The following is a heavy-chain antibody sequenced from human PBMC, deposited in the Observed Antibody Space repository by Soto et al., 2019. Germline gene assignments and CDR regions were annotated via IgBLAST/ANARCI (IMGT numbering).Heavy chain of an antibody. D-gene: IGHD2-15*01. CDR3: ASATDGWVAANWFDP. V-gene: IGHV4-39*01. CDR2: IYYSGST. Sequence: QLQLQESGPGLVKPSETLSLTCTVSGGSISSSSYYWGWIRQPPGKGLEWIGSIYYSGSTYYNPSLKSRVTISVDTSKNQFSLKLSSVTAADTAVYYCASATDGWVAANWFDPWGQGTLVTVSS. J-gene: IGHJ5*02. CDR1: GGSISSSSYY.